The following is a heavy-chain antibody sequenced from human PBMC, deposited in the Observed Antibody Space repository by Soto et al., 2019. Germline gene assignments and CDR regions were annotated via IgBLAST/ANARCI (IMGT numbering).Heavy chain of an antibody. Sequence: QLQLQESGPGLVKPSETLSLTCIVSGGSISRSPYYWGWIRQTPGKGLDWIARVLDRGNTFYNPHLRRRVSVSIDTSKNQFNLSLSSVTAADTAVYYCARQNYSDTRRIWWGQGTLVTVSS. CDR2: VLDRGNT. D-gene: IGHD1-7*01. CDR3: ARQNYSDTRRIW. CDR1: GGSISRSPYY. V-gene: IGHV4-39*01. J-gene: IGHJ4*02.